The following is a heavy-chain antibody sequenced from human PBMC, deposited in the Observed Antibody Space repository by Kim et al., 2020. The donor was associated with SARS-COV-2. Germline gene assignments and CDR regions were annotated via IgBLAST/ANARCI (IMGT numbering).Heavy chain of an antibody. CDR3: AKDILNYYGSGRPQTLGGYFDY. V-gene: IGHV3-33*06. D-gene: IGHD3-10*01. CDR2: IWYDGSNK. Sequence: GGSLRLSCAASGFTFSSYGMHWVRQAPGKGLEWVAVIWYDGSNKYYADSVKGRFTISRDNSKNTLYLQMNSLRAEDTAVYYCAKDILNYYGSGRPQTLGGYFDYWGQGTLVTVSS. CDR1: GFTFSSYG. J-gene: IGHJ4*02.